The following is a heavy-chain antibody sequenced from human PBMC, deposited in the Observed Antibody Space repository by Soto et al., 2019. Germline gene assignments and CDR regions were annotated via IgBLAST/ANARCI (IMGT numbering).Heavy chain of an antibody. V-gene: IGHV4-34*01. CDR2: INHSGST. CDR3: ARAFLRAAEATNYYYGMDV. CDR1: GGSFSGYY. J-gene: IGHJ6*02. D-gene: IGHD6-25*01. Sequence: SETLSLTCAVYGGSFSGYYWSWIRQPPGKGLEWIGEINHSGSTNYNPSLKSRVTISVDTSKNQFSLKLSSVTAADTAVYYCARAFLRAAEATNYYYGMDVWGQGTTVTVSS.